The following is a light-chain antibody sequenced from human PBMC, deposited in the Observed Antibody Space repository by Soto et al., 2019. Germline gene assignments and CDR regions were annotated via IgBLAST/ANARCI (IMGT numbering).Light chain of an antibody. V-gene: IGKV1D-12*01. Sequence: DIQMTQSPSSVSASIGDTVTITCRASQDISTLLAWYQQKPGKAPKLLIYGASPLESGVPSRFSGRGSGTDFTLTISSLQPEDFATYFCQQADSFPLTFGGGTKVEIK. CDR3: QQADSFPLT. CDR1: QDISTL. J-gene: IGKJ4*01. CDR2: GAS.